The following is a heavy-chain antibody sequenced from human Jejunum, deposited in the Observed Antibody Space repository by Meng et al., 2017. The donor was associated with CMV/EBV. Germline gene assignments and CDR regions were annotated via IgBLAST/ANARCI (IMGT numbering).Heavy chain of an antibody. Sequence: LTCAVYGGSFSGYYWSWVRQPPGKRLEWIGEINDIGGTNYNPSLKNRVSLSVDTSKNQFSLKVNAVTAADTAVYYCARGYYEVDYWGQGALVTVSS. J-gene: IGHJ4*02. CDR2: INDIGGT. CDR3: ARGYYEVDY. D-gene: IGHD3-3*01. CDR1: GGSFSGYY. V-gene: IGHV4-34*01.